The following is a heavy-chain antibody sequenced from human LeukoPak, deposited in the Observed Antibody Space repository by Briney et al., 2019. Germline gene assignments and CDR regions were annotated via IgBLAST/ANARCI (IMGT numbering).Heavy chain of an antibody. J-gene: IGHJ4*02. CDR1: GFTVSSNY. V-gene: IGHV3-53*01. CDR3: AREMGWFGELLSPPGY. Sequence: PGGSLRLSCAASGFTVSSNYMSWVRQAPGKGLEWVSVIYSGGSTYYADSVKGRFTISRDNSKNTLYLQMNSLRAEDTAVYYCAREMGWFGELLSPPGYWGQGTLVTVSS. D-gene: IGHD3-10*01. CDR2: IYSGGST.